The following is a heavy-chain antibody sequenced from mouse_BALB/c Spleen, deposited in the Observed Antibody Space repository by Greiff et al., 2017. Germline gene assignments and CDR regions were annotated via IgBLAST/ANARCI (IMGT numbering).Heavy chain of an antibody. V-gene: IGHV5-17*02. Sequence: EVQLVESGGGLVQPGGSRKLSCAASGFTFSSFGMHWVRQAPEKGLEWVAYISSGSSTIYYADTVKGRFTISRDNPKNTLFLQMTSLRSEDTAMYYCARWPWGNPYYYAMDYWGQGTSVTVSS. CDR1: GFTFSSFG. D-gene: IGHD2-1*01. J-gene: IGHJ4*01. CDR3: ARWPWGNPYYYAMDY. CDR2: ISSGSSTI.